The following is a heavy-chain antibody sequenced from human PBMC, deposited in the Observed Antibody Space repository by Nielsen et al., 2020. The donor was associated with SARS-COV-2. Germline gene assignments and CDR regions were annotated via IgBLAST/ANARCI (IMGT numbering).Heavy chain of an antibody. CDR1: GCIFSSYY. CDR3: VRVRDDGYYYDSGPFDY. CDR2: INTDGSKR. D-gene: IGHD3-10*01. V-gene: IGHV3-74*01. Sequence: GESLKISCAGSGCIFSSYYMNWVRQAPGKGLLWVSHINTDGSKRAYADSVKGRFTISRDNARDTLDLQMSSLTAEDTAVYYCVRVRDDGYYYDSGPFDYWGQEALVTISS. J-gene: IGHJ4*02.